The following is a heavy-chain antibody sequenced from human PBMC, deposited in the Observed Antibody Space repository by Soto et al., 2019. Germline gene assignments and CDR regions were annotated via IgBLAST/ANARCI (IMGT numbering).Heavy chain of an antibody. CDR2: IYYSGST. J-gene: IGHJ5*02. CDR1: GGSISSSSYY. V-gene: IGHV4-39*01. Sequence: SETLSLTCTVSGGSISSSSYYWGWIRQPPGKGLEWIGSIYYSGSTYYNPSLKSRVTISVDTSKNQFSLKLSSVTAADTAVYYCSRVGYCSSTSCHNGFFGFDPWGQGTLVTVS. CDR3: SRVGYCSSTSCHNGFFGFDP. D-gene: IGHD2-2*03.